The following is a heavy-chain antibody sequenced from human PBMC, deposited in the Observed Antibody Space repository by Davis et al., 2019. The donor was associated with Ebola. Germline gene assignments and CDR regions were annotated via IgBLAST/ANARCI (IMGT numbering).Heavy chain of an antibody. CDR2: IYYSGST. D-gene: IGHD3-22*01. CDR1: GGSFSGYY. J-gene: IGHJ4*02. V-gene: IGHV4-59*12. CDR3: ARLSDSKDY. Sequence: SETLSLTCAVYGGSFSGYYWSWIRQPPGKGLEWIGYIYYSGSTNYNPSLKSRVTISVDTSKNQFSLKLSSVTAADTAVYYCARLSDSKDYWGQGTLVTVSS.